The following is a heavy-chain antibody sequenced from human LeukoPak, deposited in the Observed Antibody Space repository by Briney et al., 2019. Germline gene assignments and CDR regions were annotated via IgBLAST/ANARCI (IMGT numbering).Heavy chain of an antibody. V-gene: IGHV3-48*01. J-gene: IGHJ4*02. D-gene: IGHD5-18*01. CDR1: XXAXXDXX. CDR3: ARDPTPTQLWFRGTFDY. Sequence: SLRXSCAASXXAXXDXXMNWVRQARGKXLDWVSXISTSGLSTYYADSVKGRFTISRDNAKNSLYLQTNGLRAEDTAVYYCARDPTPTQLWFRGTFDYWGQGALVTVSS. CDR2: ISTSGLST.